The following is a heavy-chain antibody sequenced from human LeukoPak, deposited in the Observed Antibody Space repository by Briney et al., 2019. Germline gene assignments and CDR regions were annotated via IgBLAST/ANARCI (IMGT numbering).Heavy chain of an antibody. D-gene: IGHD3-22*01. CDR2: ITPNANRT. CDR1: GFTFGSYG. J-gene: IGHJ1*01. Sequence: GGSLRLSCAASGFTFGSYGMSWVRQAPGKGLEWVSFITPNANRTSYADSVEGRFTISRDNPRNTLYMQMNSLRDEDTALYYCAIMHGYYDGSGYWVQWGQGTLVTVSS. CDR3: AIMHGYYDGSGYWVQ. V-gene: IGHV3-23*01.